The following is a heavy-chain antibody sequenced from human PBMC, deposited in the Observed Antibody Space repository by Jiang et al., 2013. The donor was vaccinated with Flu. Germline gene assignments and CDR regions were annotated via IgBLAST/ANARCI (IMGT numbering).Heavy chain of an antibody. J-gene: IGHJ3*02. V-gene: IGHV3-23*04. CDR3: AKVPPMVRGVGATIDAFDI. CDR1: GFTFSSYA. CDR2: ISGSGGST. Sequence: VQLVESGGGLVQPGGSLRLSCAASGFTFSSYAMSWVRQAPGKGLEWVSAISGSGGSTYYADSVKGRFTISRDNSKNTLYLQMNSLRAEDTAVYYCAKVPPMVRGVGATIDAFDIWGQGTMVTVSS. D-gene: IGHD3-10*01.